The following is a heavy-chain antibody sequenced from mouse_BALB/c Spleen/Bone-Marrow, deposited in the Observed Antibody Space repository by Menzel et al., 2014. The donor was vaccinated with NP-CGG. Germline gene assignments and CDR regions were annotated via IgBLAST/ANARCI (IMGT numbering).Heavy chain of an antibody. V-gene: IGHV2-6-7*01. J-gene: IGHJ4*01. CDR2: IWGDGST. Sequence: VRRVGSGPGLVAPPQSLSITCTVSGVSLNGYGVKRGRQPPGKGLEGVGMIWGDGSTDYNSALKSRLSISKDNSESQVFLKMNSLQTDDTARYYCARELGHYAMDYWGQGTSVTVSS. CDR3: ARELGHYAMDY. D-gene: IGHD4-1*01. CDR1: GVSLNGYG.